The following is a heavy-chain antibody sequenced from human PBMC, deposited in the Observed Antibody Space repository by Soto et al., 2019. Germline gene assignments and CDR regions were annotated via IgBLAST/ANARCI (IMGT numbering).Heavy chain of an antibody. Sequence: EYLKISCKGSGYSFTSYWISWVRQMPGKGLEWMGIIYPSDSDIRYRPSFQGQVTISVDKSISTAYLQWSSLKASDTATYYCARQDYSNYRGGMDVWGQGTTVTVSS. V-gene: IGHV5-51*01. CDR1: GYSFTSYW. CDR2: IYPSDSDI. D-gene: IGHD2-2*01. J-gene: IGHJ6*02. CDR3: ARQDYSNYRGGMDV.